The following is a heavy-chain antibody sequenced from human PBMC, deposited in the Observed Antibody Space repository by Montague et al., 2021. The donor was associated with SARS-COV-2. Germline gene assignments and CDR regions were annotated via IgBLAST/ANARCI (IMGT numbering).Heavy chain of an antibody. CDR3: ARILVAAAGSPFDP. Sequence: PALVNPTQTLTLTCTFSGFSLSTSGMCVSWIRQPPGKALEWLARIDWDDDKHYSTSLKTRLTISKDTSKNQVVLTMTNMDPVDTATYYCARILVAAAGSPFDPWGQGTLVTVSS. J-gene: IGHJ5*02. CDR2: IDWDDDK. CDR1: GFSLSTSGMC. V-gene: IGHV2-70*11. D-gene: IGHD6-13*01.